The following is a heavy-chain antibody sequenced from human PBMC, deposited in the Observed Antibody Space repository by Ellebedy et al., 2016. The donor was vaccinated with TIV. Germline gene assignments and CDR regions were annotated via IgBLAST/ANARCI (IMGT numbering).Heavy chain of an antibody. V-gene: IGHV3-30*18. CDR1: KFTFSSYG. D-gene: IGHD5-12*01. Sequence: GESLKISCAASKFTFSSYGMHWVRQAPGKGLEWVALISYAGNNKYYVDSVKGRFTISKDNSKNTLYLQMNSLRAEDTAVYYCANDGGYLGDYWGQGTLVTVSS. CDR2: ISYAGNNK. CDR3: ANDGGYLGDY. J-gene: IGHJ4*02.